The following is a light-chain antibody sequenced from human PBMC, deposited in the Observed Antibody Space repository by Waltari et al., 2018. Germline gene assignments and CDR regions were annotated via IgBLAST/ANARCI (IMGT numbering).Light chain of an antibody. V-gene: IGLV1-44*01. CDR3: AAWDDSLNGRV. Sequence: QSVLTQPPSASGTPGQGVTVSCSGSSSNIGRIGVSWYQQVPGTAPKLLIPTDNQRPSGVPDRFSGSKSGTSASLAISGLQSEDEAHYYCAAWDDSLNGRVFGGGTKVTVL. CDR2: TDN. J-gene: IGLJ3*02. CDR1: SSNIGRIG.